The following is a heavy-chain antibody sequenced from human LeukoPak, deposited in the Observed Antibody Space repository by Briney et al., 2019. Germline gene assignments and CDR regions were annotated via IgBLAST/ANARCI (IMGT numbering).Heavy chain of an antibody. CDR2: IIPIFGTA. V-gene: IGHV1-69*13. D-gene: IGHD2-15*01. J-gene: IGHJ5*02. Sequence: SVKVSCKASGGTFSSYAISWVRQAPGQGLEWMGGIIPIFGTANYAQKFQGRVTITADESTSTAYMELSRLRSDDTAVYYCAREVAATPRNNWFDPWGQGTLVTVSS. CDR1: GGTFSSYA. CDR3: AREVAATPRNNWFDP.